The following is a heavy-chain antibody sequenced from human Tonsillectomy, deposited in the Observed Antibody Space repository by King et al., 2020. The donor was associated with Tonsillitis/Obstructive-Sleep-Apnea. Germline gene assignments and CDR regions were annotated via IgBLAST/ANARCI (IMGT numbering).Heavy chain of an antibody. J-gene: IGHJ4*02. D-gene: IGHD2-8*01. CDR3: ARGLMGPRLSD. V-gene: IGHV4-34*01. Sequence: VQLHQWGAGLLKPSETLSLTCAVYGGSFSGYYWSWIRQPPGKGLEWSGEINHSGSTYYNPSLKSRATISVDTSKNQFSLKLSSVTAADPAVYYCARGLMGPRLSDWGQGTLVTVSS. CDR2: INHSGST. CDR1: GGSFSGYY.